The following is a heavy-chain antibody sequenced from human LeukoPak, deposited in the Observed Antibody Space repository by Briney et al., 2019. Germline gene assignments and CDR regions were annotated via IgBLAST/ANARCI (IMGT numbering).Heavy chain of an antibody. CDR1: GGSISSSSYY. J-gene: IGHJ5*02. Sequence: SETLSLTCTVSGGSISSSSYYWGWIRQPPGKGLEWIGSIYYSGSTYYNPSLKSRVTISVDTSKNQFSLKLSSVTAADTAVYYCARRAIGYSYGLQTKNWFDPWGQGTLVTVSS. V-gene: IGHV4-39*01. CDR3: ARRAIGYSYGLQTKNWFDP. D-gene: IGHD5-18*01. CDR2: IYYSGST.